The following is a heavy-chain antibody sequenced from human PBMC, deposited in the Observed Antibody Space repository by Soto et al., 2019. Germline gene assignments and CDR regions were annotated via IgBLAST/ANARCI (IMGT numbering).Heavy chain of an antibody. J-gene: IGHJ6*02. CDR2: IIPIFGTA. CDR3: AGPGSGSYYTKFGSYYGMXV. D-gene: IGHD3-10*01. V-gene: IGHV1-69*13. Sequence: SVKVSCKASGGTFSSYAISWVRQAPGQGLEWMGGIIPIFGTANYAQKFQGRVTITADESTSTAYMELSSLRSEDTAVYYCAGPGSGSYYTKFGSYYGMXVWGQGTTVTVSS. CDR1: GGTFSSYA.